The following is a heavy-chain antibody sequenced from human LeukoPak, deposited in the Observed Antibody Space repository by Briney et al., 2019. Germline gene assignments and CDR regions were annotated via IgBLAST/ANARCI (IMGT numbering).Heavy chain of an antibody. Sequence: PGGSLRLSCAASGFTVSGNHMRWVRQAPGNGRNWVSIIYSGGTTYYADSVKGRFTIYRDNSKTTLYIQMNSLRAEDTAVYYCARDADYGGSPDAFDIWGRGTIVTVSS. CDR2: IYSGGTT. J-gene: IGHJ3*02. CDR1: GFTVSGNH. CDR3: ARDADYGGSPDAFDI. D-gene: IGHD4-23*01. V-gene: IGHV3-53*01.